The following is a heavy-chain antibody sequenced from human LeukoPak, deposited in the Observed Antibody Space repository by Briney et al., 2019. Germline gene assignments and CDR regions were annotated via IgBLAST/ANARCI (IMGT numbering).Heavy chain of an antibody. CDR1: GYTFTSYD. V-gene: IGHV1-8*01. D-gene: IGHD3-10*01. Sequence: ASVKLSCKASGYTFTSYDINWVRQATGQGLEWMGWMNPNSGNTGYAQKFQGRVTMTRNTSISTAYMELSSLRSEDTAVYYCAREIWFGGDRNWFDPWGQGTLVTVSS. CDR2: MNPNSGNT. J-gene: IGHJ5*02. CDR3: AREIWFGGDRNWFDP.